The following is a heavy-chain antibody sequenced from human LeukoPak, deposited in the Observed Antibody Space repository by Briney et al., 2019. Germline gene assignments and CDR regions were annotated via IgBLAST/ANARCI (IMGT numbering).Heavy chain of an antibody. Sequence: GASVKVSCKASGYTFTGYYMHWVRQAPGQGLEWMGWINPNSGGTNYAQKFQGRVTMTRDTSISTAYMELSRLRSDDTAVYYCARDSAAVTARGRYFDYWGQGTLVTVSS. CDR1: GYTFTGYY. CDR2: INPNSGGT. J-gene: IGHJ4*02. D-gene: IGHD2-21*02. CDR3: ARDSAAVTARGRYFDY. V-gene: IGHV1-2*02.